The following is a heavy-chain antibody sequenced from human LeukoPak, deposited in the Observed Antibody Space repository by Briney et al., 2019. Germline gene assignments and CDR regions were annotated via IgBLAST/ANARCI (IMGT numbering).Heavy chain of an antibody. J-gene: IGHJ4*02. CDR2: FDPEDGET. V-gene: IGHV1-24*01. CDR3: AARGYSYGSPFDY. CDR1: GYSLTELS. Sequence: ASVKVSCKVSGYSLTELSMHWVRQAPGKGLEWMGGFDPEDGETIYAQKFQGRVTMTEDTSTDTAYMELSSLRSEDTAVYYCAARGYSYGSPFDYWGQGTLVTVSS. D-gene: IGHD5-18*01.